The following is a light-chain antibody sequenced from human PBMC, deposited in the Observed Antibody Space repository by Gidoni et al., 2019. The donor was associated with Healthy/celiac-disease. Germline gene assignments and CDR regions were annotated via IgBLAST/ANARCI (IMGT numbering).Light chain of an antibody. V-gene: IGKV4-1*01. CDR2: WAS. J-gene: IGKJ2*01. CDR1: QSVLSSSNNKNY. Sequence: DIVMTQSPDSLAVSLGERATINCKSSQSVLSSSNNKNYLAWYQQKPGQPPKLLIYWASTRESGVPDRCSGSGSGTDFTLTISSLQAEDVAVYYCQQYYSTPPTFGQGTKLEIK. CDR3: QQYYSTPPT.